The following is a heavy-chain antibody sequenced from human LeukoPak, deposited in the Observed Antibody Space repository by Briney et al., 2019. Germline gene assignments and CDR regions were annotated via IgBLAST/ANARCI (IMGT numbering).Heavy chain of an antibody. Sequence: GGSLRLSCAASGFTFSSYWMSWVRQAPGKGLEWVANIKQDGGEKYYVDPVKGRFTISRDNAKNSLYLQMNSLRAEDTAVYYCATRLWFTAEYFQHWGQGTLVTVSS. V-gene: IGHV3-7*01. J-gene: IGHJ1*01. CDR3: ATRLWFTAEYFQH. D-gene: IGHD2-21*01. CDR1: GFTFSSYW. CDR2: IKQDGGEK.